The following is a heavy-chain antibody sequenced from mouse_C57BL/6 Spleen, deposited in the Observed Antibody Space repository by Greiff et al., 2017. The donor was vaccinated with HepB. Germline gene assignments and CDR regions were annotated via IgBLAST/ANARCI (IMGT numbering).Heavy chain of an antibody. CDR1: GFTFSSYA. V-gene: IGHV5-9-1*02. CDR3: TRDGLYPVPFCFDY. CDR2: ISSGGDYI. J-gene: IGHJ2*01. D-gene: IGHD3-1*01. Sequence: EVMLVESGEGLVKPGGSLKLSCAASGFTFSSYAMSWVRQTPEKRLEWVAYISSGGDYIYYADTVKGRFTISRDNARNTLYLQMSSLKSEDTAMYYCTRDGLYPVPFCFDYWGQGTTLTVSS.